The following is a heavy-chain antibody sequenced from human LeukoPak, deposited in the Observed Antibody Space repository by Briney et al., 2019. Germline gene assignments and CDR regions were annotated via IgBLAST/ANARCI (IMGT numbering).Heavy chain of an antibody. J-gene: IGHJ4*02. CDR2: IYYSGST. V-gene: IGHV4-39*01. CDR3: ARHAGGISATGTRPFDY. D-gene: IGHD6-13*01. Sequence: PSETLSLTCTVSGASFSSSSYYWGWIRQPPGKGLEWIGSIYYSGSTYYNPSLKSRVTMSVDTSKNQFSLKLSSVTAADTAVYYCARHAGGISATGTRPFDYWGQGTLVTVSS. CDR1: GASFSSSSYY.